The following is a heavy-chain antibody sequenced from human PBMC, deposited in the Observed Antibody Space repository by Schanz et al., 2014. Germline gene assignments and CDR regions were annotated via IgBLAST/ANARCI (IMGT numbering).Heavy chain of an antibody. CDR1: GYTFTNYG. Sequence: QVQLLQSGAEVKKPGASVKVSCKASGYTFTNYGISWVRQAPGQGLEWMGWISDYNGNTNYAQKLQGRVTITADKSTSTAYMDLSSLRSDDTAVYYCARDIQYHYDTSGPVGAFDIWGQGTVVTVSS. CDR3: ARDIQYHYDTSGPVGAFDI. CDR2: ISDYNGNT. D-gene: IGHD3-22*01. J-gene: IGHJ3*02. V-gene: IGHV1-18*01.